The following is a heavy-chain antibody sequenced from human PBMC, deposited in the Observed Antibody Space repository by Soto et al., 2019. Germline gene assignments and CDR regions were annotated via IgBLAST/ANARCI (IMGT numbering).Heavy chain of an antibody. Sequence: EVQLVQSGGGLVQPGGSLRLSCAASGLIFTHYWMHWVRQAPGKGLVWVSRINSDGTSTTYADSVKGRFTISRDNAKNTLYLQLSSLGAEDTAVYYCTRGGPYSSGQIDSWGQGTLVTVSS. CDR1: GLIFTHYW. CDR3: TRGGPYSSGQIDS. CDR2: INSDGTST. V-gene: IGHV3-74*03. D-gene: IGHD6-19*01. J-gene: IGHJ4*02.